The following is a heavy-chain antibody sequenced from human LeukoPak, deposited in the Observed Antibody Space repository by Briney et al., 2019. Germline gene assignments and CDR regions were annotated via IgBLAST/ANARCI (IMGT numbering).Heavy chain of an antibody. V-gene: IGHV6-1*01. CDR3: ARESDRIGFDFDY. J-gene: IGHJ4*02. CDR2: TYYRSKWYY. Sequence: RSQTLSLTCAISGDSVSSNSASWHWIRQSPSRGLEWLGRTYYRSKWYYDYTLSVKSRIIINPDTTKNQFSLHLNSVTPEDTAVYYCARESDRIGFDFDYWGQGTLVTVSS. D-gene: IGHD6-19*01. CDR1: GDSVSSNSAS.